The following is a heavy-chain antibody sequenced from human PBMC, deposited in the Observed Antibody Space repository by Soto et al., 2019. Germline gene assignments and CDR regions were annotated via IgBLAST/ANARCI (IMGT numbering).Heavy chain of an antibody. V-gene: IGHV3-7*01. CDR3: ARGRTGSAALYYYYMDV. CDR2: IKQDGSEK. Sequence: EVQLVESGGGLVQPGGSLRLSCAASGFTFSSYWRSWVRQAPGKGLEWVANIKQDGSEKYYVDSVKGRFTISRDNAKNSLDLQMNSLRAEDTAVYYCARGRTGSAALYYYYMDVWGTGTPVTVSS. D-gene: IGHD6-13*01. J-gene: IGHJ6*03. CDR1: GFTFSSYW.